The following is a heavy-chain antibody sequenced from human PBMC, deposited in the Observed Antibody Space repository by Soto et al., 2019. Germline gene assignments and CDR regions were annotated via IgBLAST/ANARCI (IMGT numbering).Heavy chain of an antibody. V-gene: IGHV3-11*01. Sequence: QVQLVESGGGLVKPGGSLRLSCAASGFTFSDYYMSWIRQAPGKGLEWVSYISSSGSTIYYADSVKGRFTISRDNAKNSRYLQMNSLRAEDTAVYYCARELARDRYYYYGMDVWGQGTTVTVSS. CDR1: GFTFSDYY. CDR2: ISSSGSTI. CDR3: ARELARDRYYYYGMDV. D-gene: IGHD2-21*02. J-gene: IGHJ6*02.